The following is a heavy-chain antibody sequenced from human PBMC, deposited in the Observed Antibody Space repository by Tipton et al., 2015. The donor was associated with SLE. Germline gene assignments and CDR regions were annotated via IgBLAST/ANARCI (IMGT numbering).Heavy chain of an antibody. Sequence: SLRLSCAASGFTSSSYWMSWVRQAPGKGLEWVANIKPDGSEGFYVESVKGRFTISRDNAQDSLYLQMNSLRAEDMAVYYCARGDFVGAAFVDAFDIWGQGTVVTVSS. J-gene: IGHJ3*02. CDR3: ARGDFVGAAFVDAFDI. V-gene: IGHV3-7*01. CDR1: GFTSSSYW. D-gene: IGHD1-26*01. CDR2: IKPDGSEG.